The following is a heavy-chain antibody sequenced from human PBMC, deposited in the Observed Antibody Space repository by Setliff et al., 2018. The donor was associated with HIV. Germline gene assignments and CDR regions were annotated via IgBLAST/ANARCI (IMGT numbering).Heavy chain of an antibody. CDR1: GGSFSGYH. Sequence: SETLSLTCAVYGGSFSGYHWSWIRQPPGKGLEWIGEINHSGSTSDNPSLKSRVTISLDTPKNQFSLRLTSVTAADTAVYYCARLGTRTVAADADFDSWGQGALVTVSS. CDR3: ARLGTRTVAADADFDS. V-gene: IGHV4-34*01. J-gene: IGHJ4*02. CDR2: INHSGST. D-gene: IGHD2-15*01.